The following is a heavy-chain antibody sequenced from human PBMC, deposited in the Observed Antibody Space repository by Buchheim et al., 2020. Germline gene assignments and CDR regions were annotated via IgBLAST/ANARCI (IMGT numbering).Heavy chain of an antibody. CDR1: GFTFSSYA. Sequence: VQLVESGGGVVQPGRSLRLSCAASGFTFSSYAMHWVRQAPGKGLEWVAVISYDGSNQYYADSVKGRFTISRDNSKNTLYLQMNSLRAEDTAVYYCARGMTTVTTVSDWGQGTL. J-gene: IGHJ4*02. V-gene: IGHV3-30-3*01. D-gene: IGHD4-17*01. CDR3: ARGMTTVTTVSD. CDR2: ISYDGSNQ.